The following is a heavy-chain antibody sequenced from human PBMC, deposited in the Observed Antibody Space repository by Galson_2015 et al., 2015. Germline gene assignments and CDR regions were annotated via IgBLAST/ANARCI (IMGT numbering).Heavy chain of an antibody. CDR3: AKGGPFCSGGNCHGVFDS. CDR1: GFTFSSYA. CDR2: IGDSGGNT. D-gene: IGHD2-15*01. V-gene: IGHV3-23*01. Sequence: SLRLSCAASGFTFSSYAMGWVRQAPGTGLEGVSSIGDSGGNTRYADSVKGRFTISRDNSKNTLYLQMNSLRGDDTAVYYCAKGGPFCSGGNCHGVFDSWGQGTLVTVSS. J-gene: IGHJ4*02.